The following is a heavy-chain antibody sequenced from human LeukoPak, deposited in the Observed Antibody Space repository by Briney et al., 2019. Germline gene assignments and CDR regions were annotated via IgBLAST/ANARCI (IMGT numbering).Heavy chain of an antibody. Sequence: GGSLRLSCAASGFTFSSYSMNWVRQAPGKGLESVSSISSSSSYIYYADSVKGRFTISRDNAKKSLYLQVNSLRAEDTAVYYCARTGDGYSSFSYYYYMDVWGKGTTVSVSS. CDR1: GFTFSSYS. CDR3: ARTGDGYSSFSYYYYMDV. V-gene: IGHV3-21*01. D-gene: IGHD5-24*01. CDR2: ISSSSSYI. J-gene: IGHJ6*03.